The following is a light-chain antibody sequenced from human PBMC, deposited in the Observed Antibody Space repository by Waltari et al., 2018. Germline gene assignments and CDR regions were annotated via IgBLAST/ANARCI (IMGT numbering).Light chain of an antibody. J-gene: IGKJ2*01. CDR3: QQYSNWPL. CDR1: QSVSSN. V-gene: IGKV3-15*01. Sequence: EAELTQSPATLSVSPGERATLSCRASQSVSSNLAWYQQKPGQAPRLLIYGASTRATGIPAMFSGRWSGTEFTLTISSLQSEDFAVYYCQQYSNWPLFGQGTKLEIK. CDR2: GAS.